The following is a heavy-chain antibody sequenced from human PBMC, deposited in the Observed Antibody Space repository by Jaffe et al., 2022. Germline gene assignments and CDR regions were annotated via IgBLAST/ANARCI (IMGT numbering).Heavy chain of an antibody. J-gene: IGHJ4*02. CDR3: ARHPRAEWLRYFDY. D-gene: IGHD5-12*01. V-gene: IGHV4-39*01. CDR1: GGSISSSSYY. CDR2: IYYSGST. Sequence: QLQLQESGPGLVKPSETLSLTCTVSGGSISSSSYYWGWIRQPPGKGLEWIGSIYYSGSTYYNPSLKSRVTISVDTSKNQFSLKLSSVTAADTAVYYCARHPRAEWLRYFDYWGQGTLVTVSS.